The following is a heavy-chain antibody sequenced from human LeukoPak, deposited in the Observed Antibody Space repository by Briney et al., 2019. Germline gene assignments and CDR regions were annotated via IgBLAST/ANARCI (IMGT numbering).Heavy chain of an antibody. CDR3: AILPPGYYYYMDV. CDR2: ISGSGGST. CDR1: GFTFSSYA. Sequence: GGSLRLPCAASGFTFSSYAMSWVRQAPGKGLEWASAISGSGGSTYYADSVKGRFTISRDNSKNTLYLQMNSLRAEDTAVYYCAILPPGYYYYMDVWGKGTTVTVSS. J-gene: IGHJ6*03. V-gene: IGHV3-23*01.